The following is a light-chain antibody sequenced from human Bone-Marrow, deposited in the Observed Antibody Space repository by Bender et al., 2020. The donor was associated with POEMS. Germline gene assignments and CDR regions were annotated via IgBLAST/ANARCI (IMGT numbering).Light chain of an antibody. CDR2: EVH. CDR1: ADDIAVYDL. Sequence: QSALTQPASVSGSPGQSITISCTGTADDIAVYDLVSWYQQQPAKAPTLIISEVHKRPSGVSSRFSGSKSASTAYLTISRLEPEDEADYYCCSHAGGGTWVFGGGTK. J-gene: IGLJ3*02. CDR3: CSHAGGGTWV. V-gene: IGLV2-23*02.